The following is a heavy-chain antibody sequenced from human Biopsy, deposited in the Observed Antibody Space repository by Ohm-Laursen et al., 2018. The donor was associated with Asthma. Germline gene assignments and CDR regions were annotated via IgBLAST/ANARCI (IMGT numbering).Heavy chain of an antibody. Sequence: RSLRLSCAASGFTFSSYGMHWVRQAPGKGLEWVAVISYDGSNKYYADSVKGRFTISRDNSKNTLYLQINSLIAEDTAVYYCASQSSGPDFWSGYYYFDYWGQGTLVTVSS. D-gene: IGHD3-3*01. J-gene: IGHJ4*02. V-gene: IGHV3-30*03. CDR2: ISYDGSNK. CDR1: GFTFSSYG. CDR3: ASQSSGPDFWSGYYYFDY.